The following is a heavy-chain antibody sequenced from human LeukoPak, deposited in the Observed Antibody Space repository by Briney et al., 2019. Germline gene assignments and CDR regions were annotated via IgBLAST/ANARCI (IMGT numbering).Heavy chain of an antibody. CDR2: ISSSGSTI. D-gene: IGHD3-10*01. J-gene: IGHJ6*03. CDR1: GFTFSSYE. CDR3: AKDGSGIYYYYMDV. V-gene: IGHV3-48*03. Sequence: GGSLRLSCAASGFTFSSYEMNWVRQAPGKGLEWVSYISSSGSTIYYADSVKGRFTISRDNAKNSLYLQMNSLRAEDTALYYCAKDGSGIYYYYMDVWGKGTTVTISS.